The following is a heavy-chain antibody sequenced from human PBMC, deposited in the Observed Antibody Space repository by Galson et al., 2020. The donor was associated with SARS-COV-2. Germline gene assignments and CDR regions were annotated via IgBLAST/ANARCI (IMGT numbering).Heavy chain of an antibody. CDR3: ARGDCSGGTCHSVDY. CDR2: INNYGSST. CDR1: GFTFSSYR. V-gene: IGHV3-74*01. J-gene: IGHJ4*02. D-gene: IGHD2-15*01. Sequence: GGSLRLSCAASGFTFSSYRMHWVRQAPGKGLVWVSRINNYGSSTIYAYSVKGRFTISRDNAKNTLYLQMNSLRAEDTAVYYCARGDCSGGTCHSVDYWGQGTLVTVSS.